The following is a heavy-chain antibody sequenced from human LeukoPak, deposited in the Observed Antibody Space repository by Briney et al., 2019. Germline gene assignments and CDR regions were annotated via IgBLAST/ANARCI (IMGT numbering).Heavy chain of an antibody. CDR1: GGSISSYY. CDR3: ARVMMGNSSGWYFWSLTHPTDAFDI. CDR2: IYYSGST. V-gene: IGHV4-59*01. D-gene: IGHD6-19*01. J-gene: IGHJ3*02. Sequence: PSETLSLTCTVSGGSISSYYWSWIRQPPGKGLEWIGHIYYSGSTNYNPSLKSRVTISVDTSKNQFSLKLSYVTAADTAVYYCARVMMGNSSGWYFWSLTHPTDAFDIWGQGTMVTVSS.